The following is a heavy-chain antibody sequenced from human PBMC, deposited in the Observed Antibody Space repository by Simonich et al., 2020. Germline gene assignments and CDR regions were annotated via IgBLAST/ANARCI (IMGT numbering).Heavy chain of an antibody. Sequence: QVQLQQWGAGLLKPSETLSLTCAVYGGSFIGYYWSWIRQPPGKGLEWIGEINQSGRTKDHPSLTSLVTISVDTSKTQFSLKLSSETAADTAVYYCARCGLVNYDILTGYHNWFDPWGQGTLVTVSS. D-gene: IGHD3-9*01. J-gene: IGHJ5*02. V-gene: IGHV4-34*01. CDR1: GGSFIGYY. CDR3: ARCGLVNYDILTGYHNWFDP. CDR2: INQSGRT.